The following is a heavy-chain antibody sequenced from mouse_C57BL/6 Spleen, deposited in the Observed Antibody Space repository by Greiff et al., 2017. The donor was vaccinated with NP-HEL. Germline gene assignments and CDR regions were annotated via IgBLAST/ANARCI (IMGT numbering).Heavy chain of an antibody. CDR3: ARSDGYEDY. Sequence: EVQGVESGGDLVKPGGSLKLSCAASGFTFSSYGMSWVRQTPDKRLEWVATISSGGSYTYYPDSVKGRFTISRDNAKNTLYLQMSSLKSEDTAMYYCARSDGYEDYWGQGTTLTVSS. V-gene: IGHV5-6*01. CDR2: ISSGGSYT. CDR1: GFTFSSYG. D-gene: IGHD2-2*01. J-gene: IGHJ2*01.